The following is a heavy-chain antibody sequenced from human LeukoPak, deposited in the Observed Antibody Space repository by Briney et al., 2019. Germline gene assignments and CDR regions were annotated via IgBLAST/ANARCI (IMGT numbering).Heavy chain of an antibody. V-gene: IGHV3-23*01. D-gene: IGHD2-8*02. J-gene: IGHJ4*02. CDR3: AGDRGSGAFDN. CDR1: GFTFGSAA. CDR2: ISGSDGGT. Sequence: GGSLRLSCVASGFTFGSAAMTWVRQAPGNGLEWVSGISGSDGGTYYADSVKGRFTISRDNSKNTLYLQMNSLRVEDTAIYYCAGDRGSGAFDNWGQGTLVTVSS.